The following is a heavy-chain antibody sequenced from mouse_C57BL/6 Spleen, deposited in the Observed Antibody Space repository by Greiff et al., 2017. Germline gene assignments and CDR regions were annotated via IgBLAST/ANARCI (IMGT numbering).Heavy chain of an antibody. CDR3: ARVTTGAMDD. V-gene: IGHV1-82*01. Sequence: QVQLKQSGPELVQPGASVKISCKASGYAFSSSWMNWVKQRPGKGLEWIGRIYPGDGDTNYNGKFKGKATLTADKSSSTAYMQLSSLTSEDSAVYFCARVTTGAMDDWGQGTSVTVSS. CDR2: IYPGDGDT. J-gene: IGHJ4*01. CDR1: GYAFSSSW. D-gene: IGHD1-1*01.